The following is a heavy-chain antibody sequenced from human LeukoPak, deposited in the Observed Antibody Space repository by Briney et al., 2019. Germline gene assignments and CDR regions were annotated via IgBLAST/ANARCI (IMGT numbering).Heavy chain of an antibody. D-gene: IGHD2-15*01. J-gene: IGHJ4*02. Sequence: QSGGSLRLSCAASEFTFSSHVMHWFRQAPGKGLEWVAVISADGSTAYYTDSVKGRFTISRDNAKNSLYLQLNTLRPEDTAVYYCVQGWRDNWGQGTLVTVSS. V-gene: IGHV3-30*18. CDR2: ISADGSTA. CDR3: VQGWRDN. CDR1: EFTFSSHV.